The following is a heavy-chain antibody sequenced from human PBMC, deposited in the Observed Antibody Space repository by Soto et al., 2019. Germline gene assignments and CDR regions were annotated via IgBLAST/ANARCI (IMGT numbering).Heavy chain of an antibody. D-gene: IGHD4-4*01. CDR2: INHSGST. CDR3: ARLEFLYSNYRDY. J-gene: IGHJ4*02. V-gene: IGHV4-34*01. CDR1: GGSFSGYY. Sequence: QVQLQQWGAGLLKPSETLSLTCAVYGGSFSGYYWSWIRQPPGKGLEWIGEINHSGSTNYNPSLKSRVTISVDTSKNQFSLKLSSVTAADTAVYYCARLEFLYSNYRDYWGQGTLVTVSS.